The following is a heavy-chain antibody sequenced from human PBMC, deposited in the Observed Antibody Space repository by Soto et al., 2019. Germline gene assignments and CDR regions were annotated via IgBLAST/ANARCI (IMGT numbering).Heavy chain of an antibody. V-gene: IGHV4-34*01. CDR3: ERGALGIAAGGITHSNPRNWFDP. Sequence: QVQLQQWGAGLLKPSATLSLTSAVYGGSFRGYYWRWIRQPPGKGLERIGEINHSGSTNYNTSRNSRVTRSVDTSKNQKYLKLISVTAASTAVYSWERGALGIAAGGITHSNPRNWFDPWGQGTLVTVSS. J-gene: IGHJ5*02. D-gene: IGHD6-13*01. CDR2: INHSGST. CDR1: GGSFRGYY.